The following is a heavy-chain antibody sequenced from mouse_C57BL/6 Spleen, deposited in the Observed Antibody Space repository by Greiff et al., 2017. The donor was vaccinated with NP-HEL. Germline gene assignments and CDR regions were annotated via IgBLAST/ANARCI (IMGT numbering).Heavy chain of an antibody. CDR3: ARDGCNTGYFDV. J-gene: IGHJ1*03. V-gene: IGHV1-76*01. CDR2: IYPGSGNT. Sequence: VQLQQSGAELVRPGASVKLSCKASGYTFTDYYINWVKQRPGQGLEWIARIYPGSGNTYYNEKFKGKATLTAEKSSSTAYMQLCDLTSEDSAVYFCARDGCNTGYFDVWGTGPTVTVSS. D-gene: IGHD2-1*01. CDR1: GYTFTDYY.